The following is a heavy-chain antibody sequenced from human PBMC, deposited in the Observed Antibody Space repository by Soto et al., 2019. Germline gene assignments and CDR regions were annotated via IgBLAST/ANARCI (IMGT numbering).Heavy chain of an antibody. V-gene: IGHV1-18*01. D-gene: IGHD3-22*01. CDR3: ARDPYYYDSSGYQGPLDY. Sequence: ASVKVSCKASGYTFTSYGISWVRQAPGQGLEWMGWISAYNGNTNYAQKLQGRVTMTTDTSTSTAYMELRSLRSDDTAVYYCARDPYYYDSSGYQGPLDYWGQGNLVTVS. CDR1: GYTFTSYG. J-gene: IGHJ4*02. CDR2: ISAYNGNT.